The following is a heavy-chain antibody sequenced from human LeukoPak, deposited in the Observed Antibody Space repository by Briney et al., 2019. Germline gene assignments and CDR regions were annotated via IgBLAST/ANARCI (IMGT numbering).Heavy chain of an antibody. CDR3: ATVDSYGSRLDY. J-gene: IGHJ4*02. CDR1: GGSISSYY. Sequence: SETLFLTCIVSGGSISSYYWSWIRQFPGKGLEWIGYIHYSGSANYNPSLKSRVSISVDTSKKQFSLKLNSVTAADTAVYYCATVDSYGSRLDYWGQGTLVTVSS. V-gene: IGHV4-59*01. CDR2: IHYSGSA. D-gene: IGHD5-18*01.